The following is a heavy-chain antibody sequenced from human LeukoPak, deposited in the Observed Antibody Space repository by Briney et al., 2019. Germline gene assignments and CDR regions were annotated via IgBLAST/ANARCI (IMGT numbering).Heavy chain of an antibody. CDR1: GYTFTSYG. J-gene: IGHJ5*02. CDR2: ISAYNGNT. D-gene: IGHD3-3*01. Sequence: ASVKVSCKASGYTFTSYGISWVRQAPGQGLEWMGWISAYNGNTNYAQKLQGRVTMTTDTSTSTAYMELRSLRSDDTAVYYCARENYDFWSGQFWFDPWGQGTLVTVSS. V-gene: IGHV1-18*01. CDR3: ARENYDFWSGQFWFDP.